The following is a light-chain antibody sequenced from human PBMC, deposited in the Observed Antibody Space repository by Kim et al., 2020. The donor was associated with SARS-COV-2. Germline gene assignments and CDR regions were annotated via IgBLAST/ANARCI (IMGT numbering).Light chain of an antibody. Sequence: LTQPPSASGSPGQSVTISCTGTSSDVGGYNYVSWYQQHPGKAPKLMIYEVSKRPSGVPDRFSGSKSGNTASLTVSGLQAEDEADYYCNSYAGSNVVFGGGTQLTVL. J-gene: IGLJ2*01. CDR2: EVS. CDR3: NSYAGSNVV. V-gene: IGLV2-8*01. CDR1: SSDVGGYNY.